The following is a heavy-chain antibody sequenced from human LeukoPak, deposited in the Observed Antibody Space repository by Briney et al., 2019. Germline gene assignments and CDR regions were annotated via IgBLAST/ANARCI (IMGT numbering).Heavy chain of an antibody. CDR2: IIPIFGTA. CDR1: GGTFSSYA. CDR3: ARVPGGTNGVFKYYYYGMDV. J-gene: IGHJ6*02. Sequence: EASVKVSCKASGGTFSSYAISWVRQAPGQGLEWMGGIIPIFGTANYAQKFQGRVMITADESTSTAYMELSSLRSEDTAVYYCARVPGGTNGVFKYYYYGMDVWGQGTTVTVSS. D-gene: IGHD2-8*01. V-gene: IGHV1-69*13.